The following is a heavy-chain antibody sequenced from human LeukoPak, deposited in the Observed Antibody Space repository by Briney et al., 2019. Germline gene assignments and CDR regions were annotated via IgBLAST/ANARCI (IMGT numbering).Heavy chain of an antibody. CDR1: GFTVSSNS. Sequence: PGGSLRLSCTVSGFTVSSNSMSWVRQAPGEGLEWVSFIYSDNTHYSDSVKGRFTISRDNSKNTLYLQMNSLRAEDTAVYYCAKDPERWLQLRLGFSDWGQGTLVTVSS. CDR2: IYSDNT. CDR3: AKDPERWLQLRLGFSD. V-gene: IGHV3-53*01. D-gene: IGHD5-24*01. J-gene: IGHJ4*02.